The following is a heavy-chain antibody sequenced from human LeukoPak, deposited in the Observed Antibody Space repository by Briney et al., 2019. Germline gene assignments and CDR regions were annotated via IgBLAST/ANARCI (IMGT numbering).Heavy chain of an antibody. V-gene: IGHV3-7*03. D-gene: IGHD3-16*01. CDR1: GCTFSSYW. CDR2: INHNGNVN. CDR3: ARGGGLDV. J-gene: IGHJ6*02. Sequence: GGSLRLSCAASGCTFSSYWMDWARQAPGKGLEWVASINHNGNVNYYVDSVKGRFTISRDNAKNSLYLQMSNLRAEDTAVYFCARGGGLDVWGQGATVTVSS.